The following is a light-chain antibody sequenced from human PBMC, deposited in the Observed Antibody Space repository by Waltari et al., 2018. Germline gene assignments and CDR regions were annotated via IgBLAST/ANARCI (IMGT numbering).Light chain of an antibody. CDR1: SSNIGAGYA. J-gene: IGLJ2*01. Sequence: QSVLTQPPSVSGAPGQRVTISCTGSSSNIGAGYAVHWYQQLPGPAHQLLIYDDSNQPSGVPDRFAGSRSGTSASLAITGLQAEDEAQYCCQSYDSSLSGSIFGGGTKLTVL. CDR3: QSYDSSLSGSI. CDR2: DDS. V-gene: IGLV1-40*01.